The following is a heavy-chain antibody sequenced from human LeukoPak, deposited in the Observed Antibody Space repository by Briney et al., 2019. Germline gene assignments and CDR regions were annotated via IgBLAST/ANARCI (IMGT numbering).Heavy chain of an antibody. V-gene: IGHV3-30*03. CDR3: ARVGEVEAEGEDAFDI. Sequence: PGRSLRLSCAASGFTFSSYGMHWVRQAPGKGLEWVAVISYDGITKYYADSVKGRFTISRDDSKNTLYLQMNSLRAEDTAVYYCARVGEVEAEGEDAFDIWGQGTMVTVSS. D-gene: IGHD2-15*01. CDR1: GFTFSSYG. CDR2: ISYDGITK. J-gene: IGHJ3*02.